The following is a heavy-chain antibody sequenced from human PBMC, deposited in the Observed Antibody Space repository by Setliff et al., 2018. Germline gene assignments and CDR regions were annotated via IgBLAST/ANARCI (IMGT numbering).Heavy chain of an antibody. CDR1: GFTFSRAY. J-gene: IGHJ3*02. Sequence: PGGSLRLSCAASGFTFSRAYINWVRQAPGKGLAWVSGISGSGGSTYYPDSVKGRFTISRDNSKNTLYLQMNSLRAEDTALYYCARRGGTSGARAFDIWGQGTVVTVSS. CDR2: ISGSGGST. V-gene: IGHV3-23*01. CDR3: ARRGGTSGARAFDI. D-gene: IGHD1-26*01.